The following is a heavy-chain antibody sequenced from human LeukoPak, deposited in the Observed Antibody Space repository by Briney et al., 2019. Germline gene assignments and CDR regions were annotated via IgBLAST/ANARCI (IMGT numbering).Heavy chain of an antibody. J-gene: IGHJ3*02. CDR2: ISYDGSNK. CDR3: AKDLTIFGVPRHAFDI. V-gene: IGHV3-30-3*01. CDR1: GFTFSSYA. Sequence: GGSLRLSCAASGFTFSSYAMHWVRQAPGKGLEWGAVISYDGSNKYYADSVKGRFTISRDNPKNTLYLQMNSLRAEDTAVYYCAKDLTIFGVPRHAFDIWGQGTMVTVSS. D-gene: IGHD3-3*01.